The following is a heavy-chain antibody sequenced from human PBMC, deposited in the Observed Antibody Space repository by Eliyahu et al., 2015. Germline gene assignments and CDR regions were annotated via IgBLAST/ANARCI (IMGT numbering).Heavy chain of an antibody. V-gene: IGHV4-34*01. J-gene: IGHJ5*02. CDR3: ADLGMTYYYDSSGS. CDR1: GGSFSGYY. Sequence: QVQLQQWGAGLLKPSETLSLTCAVYGGSFSGYYWSWIRQPPGKGLEWIGEINHSGSTNYNPSLKSRVTISVDTSKNQFSLKLSSVTAADTAVYYCADLGMTYYYDSSGSWGQGTLVTVSS. CDR2: INHSGST. D-gene: IGHD3-22*01.